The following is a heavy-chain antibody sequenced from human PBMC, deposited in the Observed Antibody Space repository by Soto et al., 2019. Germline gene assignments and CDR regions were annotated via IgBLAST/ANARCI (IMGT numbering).Heavy chain of an antibody. CDR3: AKDASSAPYYYYYLDV. V-gene: IGHV3-9*01. D-gene: IGHD6-25*01. J-gene: IGHJ6*03. Sequence: EVQLVESGGGLVQPGRSLRLSCAASGFTFDDYAMHWVRQAPGKGLEWVSGISWNSGSIGYADSVKGRFTISRDNAKNSLYLQMNSLRAEDTDLYYCAKDASSAPYYYYYLDVWGKGTTVTVSS. CDR2: ISWNSGSI. CDR1: GFTFDDYA.